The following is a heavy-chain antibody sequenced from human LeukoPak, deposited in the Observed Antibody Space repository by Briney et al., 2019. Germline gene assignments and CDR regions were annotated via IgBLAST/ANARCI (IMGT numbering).Heavy chain of an antibody. CDR3: ARVARDGYIGY. J-gene: IGHJ4*01. V-gene: IGHV4-59*01. Sequence: SETLSLTCTVSGGSISSYYWSWIRQPPGKGLEWIGYIYYSGSTNYNPSLKSRVTISVDTSKNQFSLKLSSVTAADTAVYYCARVARDGYIGYRGQGTLVTVSS. CDR2: IYYSGST. D-gene: IGHD5-24*01. CDR1: GGSISSYY.